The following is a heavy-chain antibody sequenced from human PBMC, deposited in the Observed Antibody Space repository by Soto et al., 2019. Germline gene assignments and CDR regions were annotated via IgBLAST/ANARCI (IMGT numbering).Heavy chain of an antibody. CDR2: IFYSGTT. V-gene: IGHV4-31*03. J-gene: IGHJ4*02. Sequence: QVQLQESGPGLLKPTQTLSLTCTVSVDSVYSRPHSWTWIRQLPDKGLEYIGYIFYSGTTYYNPSLKDRVTISLDTSKNQFYLSLTSVTAADTAVYYCAGPTSYFEYWGQGTLVNVSS. CDR3: AGPTSYFEY. CDR1: VDSVYSRPHS.